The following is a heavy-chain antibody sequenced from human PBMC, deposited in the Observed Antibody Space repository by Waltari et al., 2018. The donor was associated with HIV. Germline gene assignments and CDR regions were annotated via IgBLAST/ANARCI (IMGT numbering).Heavy chain of an antibody. J-gene: IGHJ4*02. CDR1: GYSISSGYY. CDR2: IYHSGST. CDR3: ASPGGVVTAIREYIDY. V-gene: IGHV4-38-2*02. D-gene: IGHD2-21*02. Sequence: QVQLQESGPGLVKPSETLSLTCTVSGYSISSGYYWGWIRQPPGKGLEWIGSIYHSGSTYYNPALKSRVTISVDTSKNQFALKLSAVTAADTAVYYCASPGGVVTAIREYIDYWGQGTLVTVSS.